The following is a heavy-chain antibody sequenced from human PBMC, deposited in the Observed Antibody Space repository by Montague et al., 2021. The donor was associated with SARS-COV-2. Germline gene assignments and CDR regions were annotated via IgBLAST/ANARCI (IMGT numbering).Heavy chain of an antibody. CDR2: NSWNSGSL. J-gene: IGHJ6*02. CDR3: AKDMGPYGSGPYGMDV. D-gene: IGHD3-10*01. V-gene: IGHV3-9*01. CDR1: AFTLDDYA. Sequence: SLRLSCAASAFTLDDYALPWVRQAPGKGLEWVSGNSWNSGSLGYSYSXXVLFTISRDNAKNSLYLQMNSLRAEDTALSYCAKDMGPYGSGPYGMDVWGQGTTVTVSS.